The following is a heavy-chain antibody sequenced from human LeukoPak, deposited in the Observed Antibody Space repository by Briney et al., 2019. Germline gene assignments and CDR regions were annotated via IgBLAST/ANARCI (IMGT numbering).Heavy chain of an antibody. V-gene: IGHV3-23*01. CDR2: ISGSGGST. J-gene: IGHJ4*02. CDR3: AKAADYYDSSGYYVPFDY. CDR1: GFTFISYA. D-gene: IGHD3-22*01. Sequence: GGSLRLSCVASGFTFISYAMSWVRQAPGKGLEWVSAISGSGGSTYYADSVKGRFTISRDNSKNTLYLQMNSLRAEDTAVYYCAKAADYYDSSGYYVPFDYWGQGTLVTVSS.